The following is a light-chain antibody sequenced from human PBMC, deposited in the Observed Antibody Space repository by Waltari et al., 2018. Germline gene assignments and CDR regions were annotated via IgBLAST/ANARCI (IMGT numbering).Light chain of an antibody. J-gene: IGKJ2*01. CDR1: QSVRNY. CDR3: QQTYTVPRS. CDR2: AAS. V-gene: IGKV1-39*01. Sequence: DIQMTQSPPSLSASVGDTVTMTCRASQSVRNYLTWFQQKPGEAPKLLIHAASSLGFGVPSRFSGSGSETDFTLTIAGLQREDVVTYYCQQTYTVPRSFGQGTKVE.